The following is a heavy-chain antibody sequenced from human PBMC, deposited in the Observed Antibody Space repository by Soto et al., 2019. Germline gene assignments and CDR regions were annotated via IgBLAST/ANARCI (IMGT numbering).Heavy chain of an antibody. CDR2: INPNSGGT. Sequence: ASVKVSCKASGYTFSGYYIRWLRQAPGQGLEWMGWINPNSGGTNYAQKFQGRVTVTRDTPTSTAYMELSRLTSDDTAVYYCARSLTEGYCTITGCYTRPLYGMDVWGQGTTVTVSS. CDR3: ARSLTEGYCTITGCYTRPLYGMDV. D-gene: IGHD2-2*02. J-gene: IGHJ6*02. CDR1: GYTFSGYY. V-gene: IGHV1-2*02.